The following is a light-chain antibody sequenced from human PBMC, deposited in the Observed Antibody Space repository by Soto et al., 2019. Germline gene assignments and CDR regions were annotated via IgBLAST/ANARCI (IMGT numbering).Light chain of an antibody. CDR1: QSISSY. V-gene: IGKV1-39*01. CDR2: AAS. Sequence: DIQMTQSPSTLSASVGDRVTITSRASQSISSYLNWYQQKPGKAPKLLIYAASSLQSGVPSRFSGSGSGTDFTLTISSLQPEDFATYYCQQSYSTPPVYTFGHGTKLEIK. J-gene: IGKJ2*01. CDR3: QQSYSTPPVYT.